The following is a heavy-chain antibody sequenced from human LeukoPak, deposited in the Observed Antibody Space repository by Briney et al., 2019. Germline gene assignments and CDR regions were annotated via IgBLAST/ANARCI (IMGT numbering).Heavy chain of an antibody. CDR2: IRYDGSNK. Sequence: GGSLRLSCAASGFTFSSYGMHWVRQAPGKGLEWVSFIRYDGSNKYYADSVKGRSTISRDNSKNTLYLQMNRLRAEDTAVYYCAKDTTTVTGHAFDIWGQGTMVTVSS. J-gene: IGHJ3*02. D-gene: IGHD4-17*01. V-gene: IGHV3-30*02. CDR1: GFTFSSYG. CDR3: AKDTTTVTGHAFDI.